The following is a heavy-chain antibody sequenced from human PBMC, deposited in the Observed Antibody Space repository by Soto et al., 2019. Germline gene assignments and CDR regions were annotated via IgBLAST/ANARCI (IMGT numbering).Heavy chain of an antibody. V-gene: IGHV1-69*01. CDR3: ARDRDDYGSGNYYNRIDF. J-gene: IGHJ4*02. Sequence: QVQLVQSGAEVKKPGSSVKVSCKASGGIFSTYAISWLRRAPGQGLEWMGGIIPIFGTPNYAQRFQGRVTRTADESTSTAYMELSRLRSEDTAVYYCARDRDDYGSGNYYNRIDFWGQGTLVTVSS. D-gene: IGHD3-10*01. CDR1: GGIFSTYA. CDR2: IIPIFGTP.